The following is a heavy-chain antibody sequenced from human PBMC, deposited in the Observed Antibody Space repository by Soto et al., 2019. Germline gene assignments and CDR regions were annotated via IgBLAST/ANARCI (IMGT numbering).Heavy chain of an antibody. CDR3: ARPAVPLDYGDYVNAFDI. D-gene: IGHD4-17*01. J-gene: IGHJ3*02. CDR1: GGSISSSSYY. Sequence: SETLSLTCTVSGGSISSSSYYWGWIRQPPGKGLEWIGSIYYSGSTYYNPSLKSRVTISVDTSKNQFSLKLSSVTAADTAVYYCARPAVPLDYGDYVNAFDIWGQGTMVTVSS. CDR2: IYYSGST. V-gene: IGHV4-39*01.